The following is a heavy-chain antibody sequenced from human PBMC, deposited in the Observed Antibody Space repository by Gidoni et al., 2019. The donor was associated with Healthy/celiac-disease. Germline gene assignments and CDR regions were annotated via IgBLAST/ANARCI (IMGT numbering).Heavy chain of an antibody. CDR3: ARVPRRYGDYRVWFDP. Sequence: QVQLQQWGAGLLKPSETLSLTCAVYGGSFSGYYWSWIRQPPGKGLEWIGEINHSGSTNYNPSLKSRVTISVDTSKNQFSLKLSSVTAADTAVYYCARVPRRYGDYRVWFDPWGQGTLVTVSS. CDR2: INHSGST. CDR1: GGSFSGYY. V-gene: IGHV4-34*01. D-gene: IGHD4-17*01. J-gene: IGHJ5*02.